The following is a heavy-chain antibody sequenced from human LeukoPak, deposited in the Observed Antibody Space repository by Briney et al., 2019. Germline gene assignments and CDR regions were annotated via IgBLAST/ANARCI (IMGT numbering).Heavy chain of an antibody. CDR1: GGSISSYF. D-gene: IGHD3-10*01. CDR3: ARDGADVYGRAFDY. CDR2: IHASGTT. V-gene: IGHV4-4*07. Sequence: SETPSLTCNVSGGSISSYFWTWIRQPAGKGLEWIGRIHASGTTNYNSSLKSRVSMSVDTSKNQLSLKLTSVTAADTAVYFCARDGADVYGRAFDYWGQGTLVSVSS. J-gene: IGHJ4*02.